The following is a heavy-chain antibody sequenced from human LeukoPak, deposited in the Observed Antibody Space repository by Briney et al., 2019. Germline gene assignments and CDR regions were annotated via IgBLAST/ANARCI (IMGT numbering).Heavy chain of an antibody. CDR2: IIPIFGTA. Sequence: SVEVSCKASGGTFSSYAISWVRQAPGQGLEWMGGIIPIFGTANYAQKFQGRVTITADESTSTAYMELSSLRSEDTAVYYCARAYVPRMRWYFDLWGRGTLVTVSS. J-gene: IGHJ2*01. V-gene: IGHV1-69*01. CDR3: ARAYVPRMRWYFDL. D-gene: IGHD3-16*01. CDR1: GGTFSSYA.